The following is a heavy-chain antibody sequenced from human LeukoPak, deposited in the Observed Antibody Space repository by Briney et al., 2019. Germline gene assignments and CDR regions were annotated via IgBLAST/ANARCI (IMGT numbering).Heavy chain of an antibody. V-gene: IGHV3-23*01. CDR2: VSGADGTT. Sequence: GGSLRLSCAASGFTFSGYAMSWVRQSPRKGLEWVSGVSGADGTTYYADSVKGRFTISRDNSKSTLYLQMNNLRAEDTAVYYCAKHWSYCSTTSCFFNYYYYYMDVWGKGTTVTVSS. J-gene: IGHJ6*03. D-gene: IGHD2-2*01. CDR1: GFTFSGYA. CDR3: AKHWSYCSTTSCFFNYYYYYMDV.